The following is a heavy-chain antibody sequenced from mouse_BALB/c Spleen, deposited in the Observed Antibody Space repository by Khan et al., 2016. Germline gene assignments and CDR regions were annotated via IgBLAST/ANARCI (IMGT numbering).Heavy chain of an antibody. V-gene: IGHV1-80*01. J-gene: IGHJ2*01. CDR3: ARSGYGYDY. CDR2: IYPGDGDT. Sequence: QVQLKESGAELVRPGSSVKISCKVSGYAFSIYWMNWVKQRPGQGLEWIGQIYPGDGDTDYNGKFKDKATLTADKSSSTAYMQLSSLTSEDSAVYFCARSGYGYDYWGKGTTLTVSS. CDR1: GYAFSIYW. D-gene: IGHD2-2*01.